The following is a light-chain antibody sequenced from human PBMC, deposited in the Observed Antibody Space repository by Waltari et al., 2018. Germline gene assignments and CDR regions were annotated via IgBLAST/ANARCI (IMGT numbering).Light chain of an antibody. J-gene: IGLJ3*02. CDR2: VNSDGSH. CDR1: SGHSSNV. V-gene: IGLV4-69*01. CDR3: QTGGHGTWV. Sequence: QLVLTQSPSASASLGASVKRTCTLSSGHSSNVIAWLQQQPEKGPRYLMKVNSDGSHSKGDEIPDRFSGSSSGTERDLTISSLQSEDEADYYCQTGGHGTWVFGGGTKLTVL.